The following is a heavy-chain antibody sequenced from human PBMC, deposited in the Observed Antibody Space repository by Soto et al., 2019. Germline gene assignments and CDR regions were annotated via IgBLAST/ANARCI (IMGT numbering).Heavy chain of an antibody. D-gene: IGHD1-26*01. CDR1: GYTFTSHW. V-gene: IGHV5-51*01. CDR3: ARIYSGTYRLDV. J-gene: IGHJ6*02. CDR2: MYPGESDT. Sequence: GESLKISCKGSGYTFTSHWIAWVRQMPGKGLEWMGIMYPGESDTRYSPSFQGQVTISAGKSISTAYLQWSSLKASDTAMYYCARIYSGTYRLDVWGQGTTVTVSS.